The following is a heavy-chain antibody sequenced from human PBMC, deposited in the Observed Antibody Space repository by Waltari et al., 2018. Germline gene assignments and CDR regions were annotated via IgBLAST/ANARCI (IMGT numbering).Heavy chain of an antibody. J-gene: IGHJ3*02. CDR1: GFTFTYYW. CDR2: LSSDGSST. Sequence: EVQLVESGGGLVQPGGSLRLSCAVSGFTFTYYWMHWVRQAPGKGLVWVSRLSSDGSSTSYADSVKGRFSISRDNAKHTLYLQMNSLRAEDTAVYYCARDGYSYGLGTFDIWGQGAMVTVSS. CDR3: ARDGYSYGLGTFDI. D-gene: IGHD5-18*01. V-gene: IGHV3-74*01.